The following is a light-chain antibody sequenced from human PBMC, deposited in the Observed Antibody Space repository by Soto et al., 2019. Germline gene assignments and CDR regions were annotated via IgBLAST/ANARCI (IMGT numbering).Light chain of an antibody. Sequence: QSLLSHSASESGTPGQSITISCTGTSSDVGAYNYVSWYQQYPGKAPKLIIYDVSNRPSGVSCRFSGSKSGNTASLTISELQAEDEADYYCNSYAGTSDVFGTGTKVTVL. J-gene: IGLJ1*01. CDR1: SSDVGAYNY. CDR2: DVS. V-gene: IGLV2-14*01. CDR3: NSYAGTSDV.